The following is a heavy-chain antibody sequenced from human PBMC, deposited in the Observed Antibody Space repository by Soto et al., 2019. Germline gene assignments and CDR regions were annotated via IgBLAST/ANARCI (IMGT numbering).Heavy chain of an antibody. D-gene: IGHD1-7*01. J-gene: IGHJ5*02. CDR1: GFTFSSYA. CDR2: ISYDGSNK. CDR3: ARDLNSGTTFHNWFDP. Sequence: PGGSLRLSCAASGFTFSSYAMRWVRQAPGKGLEWVAVISYDGSNKYYADSVKGRFTISRDNSKNTLYLQMNSLRAEDTAVYYCARDLNSGTTFHNWFDPWGQGTLVTVSS. V-gene: IGHV3-30-3*01.